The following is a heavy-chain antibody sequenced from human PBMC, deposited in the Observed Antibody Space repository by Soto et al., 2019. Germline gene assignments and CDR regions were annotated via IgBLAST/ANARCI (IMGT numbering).Heavy chain of an antibody. Sequence: QVQLVESGGGVVQPGRSLRLSCAASGFTFSSYGMHWVRQAPGKGLEWVAVIWYDGSNKYYADSVKGRFTISRDNSKNTLYLQMNSGRGEDTAVYYCARGLLLWFGEVSLGMDVWGQGSTVTVSS. J-gene: IGHJ6*02. CDR2: IWYDGSNK. CDR3: ARGLLLWFGEVSLGMDV. D-gene: IGHD3-10*01. V-gene: IGHV3-33*01. CDR1: GFTFSSYG.